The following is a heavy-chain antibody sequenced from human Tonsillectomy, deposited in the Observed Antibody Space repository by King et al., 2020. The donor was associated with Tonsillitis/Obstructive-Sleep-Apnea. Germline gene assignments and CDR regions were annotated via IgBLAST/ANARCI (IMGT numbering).Heavy chain of an antibody. CDR1: GYSFTSYW. V-gene: IGHV5-10-1*03. D-gene: IGHD5-18*01. J-gene: IGHJ4*02. CDR3: ARHSWDTAMVGEPDY. CDR2: IDPSDSYT. Sequence: QLVQSGAEVKKPGESLRISCKGSGYSFTSYWISWVRQMPGKGLEWMGRIDPSDSYTNYSPSFQGHVTISGDKSISIAYLQCSSLKASDTAMSYCARHSWDTAMVGEPDYWGQGTLVTVSS.